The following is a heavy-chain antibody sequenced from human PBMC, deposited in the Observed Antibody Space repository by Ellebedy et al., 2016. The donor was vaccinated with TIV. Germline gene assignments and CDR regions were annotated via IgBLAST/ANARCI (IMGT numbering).Heavy chain of an antibody. V-gene: IGHV1-2*04. J-gene: IGHJ3*02. CDR1: GYTFTSYA. D-gene: IGHD2-2*01. CDR3: ARVSGCSSTSCPRDAFDI. CDR2: INPNSGGT. Sequence: ASVKVSCKASGYTFTSYAMHWVRQAPGQRLEWMGWINPNSGGTNYAQKFQGWVTMTRDTSISTAYMELSRLRSDDTAVYYCARVSGCSSTSCPRDAFDIWGQGTMVTVSS.